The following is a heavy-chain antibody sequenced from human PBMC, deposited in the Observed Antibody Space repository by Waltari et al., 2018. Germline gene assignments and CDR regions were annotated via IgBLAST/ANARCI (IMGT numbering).Heavy chain of an antibody. J-gene: IGHJ4*02. CDR1: GFTFSSYA. CDR2: ISGSGGST. V-gene: IGHV3-23*01. CDR3: AKGGRITMIVVVITTSYYFDY. Sequence: EVQLLESGGGLVQPGGSLRLSCAASGFTFSSYAMSWVRQAPGKGLDWVSAISGSGGSTYYADSVKGRFTISRDNSKNTLYLQMNSLRAEDTAVYYCAKGGRITMIVVVITTSYYFDYWGQGTLVTVSS. D-gene: IGHD3-22*01.